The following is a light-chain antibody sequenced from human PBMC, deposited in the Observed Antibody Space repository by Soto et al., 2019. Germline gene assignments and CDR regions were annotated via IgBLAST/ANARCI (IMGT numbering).Light chain of an antibody. CDR2: GAS. CDR1: QSVSSTY. Sequence: EIVLTQSPGTLSLSPGERATLSCRASQSVSSTYLAWYQQKPCQAPWLLIYGASSRATGILDRLSGSGSGTDFTITISRLEPEDFAVYYWQQYGSSPPIFTFGPGTKVDIK. V-gene: IGKV3-20*01. J-gene: IGKJ3*01. CDR3: QQYGSSPPIFT.